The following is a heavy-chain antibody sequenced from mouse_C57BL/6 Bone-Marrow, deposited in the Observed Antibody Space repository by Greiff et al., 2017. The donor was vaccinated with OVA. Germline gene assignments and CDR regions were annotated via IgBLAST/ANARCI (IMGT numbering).Heavy chain of an antibody. CDR3: ARDTTVVARYYYAMDY. Sequence: VQGVESGAELVKPGASVKISCKASGYAFSSYWMNWVKQRPGKGLEWIGQIYPGDGDTNYNGKFKGKATLTADKSSSTAYMQLSSLTSEDSAVYFCARDTTVVARYYYAMDYWGQGTSVTVSS. D-gene: IGHD1-1*01. CDR2: IYPGDGDT. CDR1: GYAFSSYW. J-gene: IGHJ4*01. V-gene: IGHV1-80*01.